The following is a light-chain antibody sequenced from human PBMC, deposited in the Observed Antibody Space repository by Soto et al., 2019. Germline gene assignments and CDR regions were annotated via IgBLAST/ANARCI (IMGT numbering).Light chain of an antibody. CDR3: QQYNSYSRT. CDR1: QSLSGW. V-gene: IGKV1-5*01. CDR2: DTS. J-gene: IGKJ1*01. Sequence: DIQMTQSPXXXSASVGDRVTITCRASQSLSGWLAWYQQKPGKAPNLLIYDTSTLKSGVPSRFSGSGSGTDFTLTISSLQPEDFATYYCQQYNSYSRTFGQGTKVEI.